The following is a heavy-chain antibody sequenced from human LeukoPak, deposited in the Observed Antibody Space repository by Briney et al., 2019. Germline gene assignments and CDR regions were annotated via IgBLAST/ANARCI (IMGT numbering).Heavy chain of an antibody. V-gene: IGHV1-18*01. CDR2: SSAYNGNT. CDR3: ARMDTNRVFAY. Sequence: APVKVSCKASVYTFTSYGIIWVRQAPGQGLEGMGWSSAYNGNTNYAQKLQGRVTMTTDTATSTAYMELRSLRSDDTAVYYCARMDTNRVFAYWGQGTLVTVSS. J-gene: IGHJ4*02. D-gene: IGHD5-18*01. CDR1: VYTFTSYG.